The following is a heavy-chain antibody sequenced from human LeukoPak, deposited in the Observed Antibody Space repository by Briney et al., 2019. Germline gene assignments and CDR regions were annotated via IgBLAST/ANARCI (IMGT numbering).Heavy chain of an antibody. CDR1: GYTFTIYG. J-gene: IGHJ5*02. D-gene: IGHD2-2*01. CDR3: ARENYCSSTSCLGGNWFDP. V-gene: IGHV1-18*01. Sequence: ASVKVSCKASGYTFTIYGISWVRQAPGQGLEWMGWISAYNGNTNYAQKLQGRVTMTTDTSTSTAYMEMRSLRSDDTAVYYCARENYCSSTSCLGGNWFDPWGQGTLVTVSS. CDR2: ISAYNGNT.